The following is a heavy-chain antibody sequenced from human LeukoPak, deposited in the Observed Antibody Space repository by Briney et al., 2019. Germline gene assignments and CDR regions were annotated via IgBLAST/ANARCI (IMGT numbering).Heavy chain of an antibody. Sequence: GGSLRLSCAASGFTFDDYAMHWVRQAPGKGLEWVSGITWNSDNIEYADSVKGRFPISRDNDKNSLYLQMNSLRAEDTAVYYCARVGGDYVVRGFDPWGQGTLVTVSS. CDR3: ARVGGDYVVRGFDP. V-gene: IGHV3-9*01. CDR2: ITWNSDNI. CDR1: GFTFDDYA. D-gene: IGHD4-17*01. J-gene: IGHJ5*02.